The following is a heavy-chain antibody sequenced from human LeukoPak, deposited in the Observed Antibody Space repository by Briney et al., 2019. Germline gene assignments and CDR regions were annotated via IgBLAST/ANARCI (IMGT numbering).Heavy chain of an antibody. CDR3: ARIRRPHWYLDL. CDR1: GDSISSADYY. CDR2: IYYSGST. V-gene: IGHV4-30-4*08. D-gene: IGHD3-3*01. J-gene: IGHJ2*01. Sequence: SLTLSLTCTVSGDSISSADYYWTWIRQPPGKGLELVGLIYYSGSTKYNPSLKSRVTISAATSKTQFSLRLSYATAADTAVYYCARIRRPHWYLDLWGRGTLVTVSS.